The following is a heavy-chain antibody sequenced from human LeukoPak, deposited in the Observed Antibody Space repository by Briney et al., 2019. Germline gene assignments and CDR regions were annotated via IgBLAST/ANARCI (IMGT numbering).Heavy chain of an antibody. CDR3: ARGRSGWYEDY. CDR1: GFTVSSNY. CDR2: IYSGGGT. Sequence: GGSLRLSCAASGFTVSSNYMSWVRQAPGKGLEWVSVIYSGGGTYYADSVKGRFTISRDNSKNTLYLQMNSLRADDTAVYYCARGRSGWYEDYWGQGTLVTVSS. D-gene: IGHD6-19*01. V-gene: IGHV3-66*01. J-gene: IGHJ4*02.